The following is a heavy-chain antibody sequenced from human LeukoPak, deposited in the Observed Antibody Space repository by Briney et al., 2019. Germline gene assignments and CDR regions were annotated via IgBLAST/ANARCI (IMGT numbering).Heavy chain of an antibody. V-gene: IGHV3-30-3*01. CDR2: ISSEGDNK. J-gene: IGHJ6*03. Sequence: QPGGSLRLSCAASGFTFNYYALHWVRQAPGKGLEWVASISSEGDNKHYLESVKGRFTISRDNSKNTLYLQMHNPRAEDTAIYYCAKDRTNFFYYLDVWGTGTTVIVSS. CDR1: GFTFNYYA. CDR3: AKDRTNFFYYLDV.